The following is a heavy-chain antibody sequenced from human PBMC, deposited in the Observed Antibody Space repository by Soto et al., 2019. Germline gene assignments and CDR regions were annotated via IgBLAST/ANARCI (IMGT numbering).Heavy chain of an antibody. CDR2: IYYSGST. CDR1: GGSISSSSYY. V-gene: IGHV4-39*01. D-gene: IGHD4-17*01. CDR3: ARPMTTVTTIDAFDI. J-gene: IGHJ3*02. Sequence: SETLSLTCTVSGGSISSSSYYWGWIRQPPGKGLEWIGSIYYSGSTYYNPSLKSRVTISVDTSKNQFSLKLSSVTAADTAVYYCARPMTTVTTIDAFDIWGQGTMVTVSS.